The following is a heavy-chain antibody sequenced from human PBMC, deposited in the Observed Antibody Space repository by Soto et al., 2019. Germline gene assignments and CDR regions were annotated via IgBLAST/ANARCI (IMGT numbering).Heavy chain of an antibody. D-gene: IGHD2-2*01. CDR2: IYYSGSS. Sequence: PSETLSLTCTVSGGSISSSSFYWGWIRQPPGKGLEWIGNIYYSGSSYYNPSLKNRVSIAVDTSTNQFSLKVSSVTAADTAVCHCARHEYCTSTSCSKVFDHWGQGALVTVSS. CDR1: GGSISSSSFY. CDR3: ARHEYCTSTSCSKVFDH. V-gene: IGHV4-39*01. J-gene: IGHJ4*02.